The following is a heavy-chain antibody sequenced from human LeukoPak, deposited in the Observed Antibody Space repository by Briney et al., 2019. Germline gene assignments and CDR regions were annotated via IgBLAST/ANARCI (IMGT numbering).Heavy chain of an antibody. CDR1: GYTFTSYA. V-gene: IGHV1-18*01. D-gene: IGHD3-10*01. CDR3: ASGWGFVATKYYFDY. J-gene: IGHJ4*02. CDR2: ISANYGTT. Sequence: ASVKVSCKASGYTFTSYAISWVRQAPGQGLEWMGWISANYGTTNYAQKLQGRVTMTTDTSTSTAYMELRSLRSEDTAVYYCASGWGFVATKYYFDYWGQGTLVTVSS.